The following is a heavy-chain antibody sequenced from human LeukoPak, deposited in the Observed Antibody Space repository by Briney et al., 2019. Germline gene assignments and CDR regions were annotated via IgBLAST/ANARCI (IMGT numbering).Heavy chain of an antibody. CDR2: IYYSGST. D-gene: IGHD2-8*01. CDR3: SRENGAFSPFGY. Sequence: SETLSLTCTVSGGSISGYFWSWIRQPPGKGLEWIGYIYYSGSTNYNPSLKSRVTISVDTSKNQFSLKLSSVTAADTAVYYCSRENGAFSPFGYWGQGTLVTVLS. CDR1: GGSISGYF. V-gene: IGHV4-59*12. J-gene: IGHJ4*02.